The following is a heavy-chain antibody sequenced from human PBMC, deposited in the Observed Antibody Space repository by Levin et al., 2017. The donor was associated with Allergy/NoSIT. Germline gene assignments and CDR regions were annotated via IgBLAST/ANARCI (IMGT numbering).Heavy chain of an antibody. CDR1: GGSFSGYY. Sequence: KPSETLSLTCAVYGGSFSGYYWSWIRQPPGKGLEWIGEINHSGSTNYNPSLKSRVTISVDTSKNQFSLKLSSVTAADTAVYYCARGRRGYSYGCCNWFDPWGQGTLVTVSS. V-gene: IGHV4-34*01. J-gene: IGHJ5*02. D-gene: IGHD5-18*01. CDR3: ARGRRGYSYGCCNWFDP. CDR2: INHSGST.